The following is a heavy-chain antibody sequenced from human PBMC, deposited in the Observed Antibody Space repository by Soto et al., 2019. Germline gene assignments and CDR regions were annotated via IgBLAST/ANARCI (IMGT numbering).Heavy chain of an antibody. CDR2: IYYSGST. Sequence: SETLSLTCTVSGGSISSGDYYWSWIRQPPGKGLDWIGYIYYSGSTYYNPSLKSRVTISVDTSKNQFSLKLSSVTAADTAVYYCASPIVLVPAAMVNYYYGMDVWGQGTTVTVS. CDR3: ASPIVLVPAAMVNYYYGMDV. CDR1: GGSISSGDYY. V-gene: IGHV4-30-4*01. D-gene: IGHD2-2*01. J-gene: IGHJ6*02.